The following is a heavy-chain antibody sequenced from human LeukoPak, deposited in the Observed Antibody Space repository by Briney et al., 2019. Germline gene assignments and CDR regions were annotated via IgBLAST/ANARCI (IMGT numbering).Heavy chain of an antibody. CDR3: ARHPRDGYNFFDY. Sequence: SETLSLTCTVSGGSISSYYWSWIRQPPGKGLEWIGYIYYSGSTNYNPSLKSRVTISVDTSKNQFSLKLSSVTAADTAVYYCARHPRDGYNFFDYWGQGTPVTVSS. V-gene: IGHV4-59*08. J-gene: IGHJ4*02. CDR1: GGSISSYY. CDR2: IYYSGST. D-gene: IGHD5-24*01.